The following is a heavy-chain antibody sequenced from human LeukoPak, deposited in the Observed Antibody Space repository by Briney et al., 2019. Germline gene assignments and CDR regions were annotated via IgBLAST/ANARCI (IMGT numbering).Heavy chain of an antibody. Sequence: PGGSLRLSCAASGLSFSSSGMNWVRQAPGKGLEWVSYISSTGSTIYYADSVKGRFTISRDNSRNTLYLHMNSLRGEDTAVYYCARVRHWPDHWGQGTLVTVSS. D-gene: IGHD1-1*01. CDR2: ISSTGSTI. J-gene: IGHJ4*02. CDR1: GLSFSSSG. CDR3: ARVRHWPDH. V-gene: IGHV3-48*03.